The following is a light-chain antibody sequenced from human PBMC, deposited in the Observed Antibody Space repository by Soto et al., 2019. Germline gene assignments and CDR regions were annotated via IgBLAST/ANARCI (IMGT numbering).Light chain of an antibody. CDR1: SSNIGSSS. Sequence: QSVLTQPPSASGTPGQWVTISCSGSSSNIGSSSVNWYQQLPGTAPKLLIYNNNQWPSGVPDRFSGSKSGTSASLAISGLQSEDEADYYCAAWDVTLNGLYVVGTWTYVTVL. V-gene: IGLV1-44*01. J-gene: IGLJ1*01. CDR2: NNN. CDR3: AAWDVTLNGLYV.